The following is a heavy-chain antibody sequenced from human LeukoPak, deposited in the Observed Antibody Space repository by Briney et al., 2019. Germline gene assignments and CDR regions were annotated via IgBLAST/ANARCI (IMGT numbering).Heavy chain of an antibody. D-gene: IGHD3-10*01. CDR2: ISSSGSTI. J-gene: IGHJ5*02. V-gene: IGHV3-11*01. Sequence: GGSLRLSCAASGFTFSDYYMSWIRQAPGEGLEWVSYISSSGSTIYYADSVKGRFTISRDNAKNSLYLQMNSLRAEDTALYYCAKDLTVRGPDLSNWFDPWGQGTLVTVSS. CDR1: GFTFSDYY. CDR3: AKDLTVRGPDLSNWFDP.